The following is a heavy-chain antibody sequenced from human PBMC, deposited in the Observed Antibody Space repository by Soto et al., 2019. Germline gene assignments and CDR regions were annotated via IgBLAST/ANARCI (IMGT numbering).Heavy chain of an antibody. Sequence: QVPLVQSGAEVKKPGASVKVSCKASGYTFTGYYMHWVRQAPGQGLEWMGWINPNSGGTNYAQKFQGRVTMTRDTSISTDYMELSRLRSDDTAVYYCASPLGYCSGGSCYRGGLFDYWGQGTLVTVSS. CDR2: INPNSGGT. V-gene: IGHV1-2*02. CDR1: GYTFTGYY. CDR3: ASPLGYCSGGSCYRGGLFDY. D-gene: IGHD2-15*01. J-gene: IGHJ4*02.